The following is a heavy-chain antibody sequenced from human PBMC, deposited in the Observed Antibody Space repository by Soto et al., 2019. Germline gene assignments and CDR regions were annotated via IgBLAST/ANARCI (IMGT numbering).Heavy chain of an antibody. CDR2: IYYSGST. CDR3: ARHQPAAGTGHY. D-gene: IGHD6-13*01. Sequence: SETLSLTCTVSGGSISSSSYYWGWIRQPPGKGLEWIGSIYYSGSTYYNPSLKSRVTISVDTSKNQFSLKLSSVTAADTAVYYCARHQPAAGTGHYWGQGTLVTVSS. J-gene: IGHJ4*02. V-gene: IGHV4-39*01. CDR1: GGSISSSSYY.